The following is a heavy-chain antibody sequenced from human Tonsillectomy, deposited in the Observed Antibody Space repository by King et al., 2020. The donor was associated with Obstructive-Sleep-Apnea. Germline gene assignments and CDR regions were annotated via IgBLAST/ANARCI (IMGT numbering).Heavy chain of an antibody. CDR2: IYWDDDQ. CDR1: GFSLSTTGVG. J-gene: IGHJ4*02. D-gene: IGHD2/OR15-2a*01. CDR3: AHRRVMPEFDY. Sequence: TLKESGPTLVKPPQTLTLTCTFSGFSLSTTGVGVGWIRQPPGKALEWLALIYWDDDQRYSPSLKSRLTITKDTSKNHVVLTMTNMDPVDTATYYCAHRRVMPEFDYWGQGTLVTVSS. V-gene: IGHV2-5*02.